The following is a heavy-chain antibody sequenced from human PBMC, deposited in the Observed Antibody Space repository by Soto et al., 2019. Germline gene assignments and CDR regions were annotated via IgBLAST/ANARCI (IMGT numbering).Heavy chain of an antibody. CDR3: ARGRYYDSSGFDY. Sequence: GGSLRLSCAASGFTVSSNYMSWVRQAPGKGLEWVSVIYSGGSTYYADSVKGRFTISRDNSKNTLYLQMDSLRAEDTAVYYCARGRYYDSSGFDYWGQGTLVTVSS. V-gene: IGHV3-53*01. CDR2: IYSGGST. CDR1: GFTVSSNY. D-gene: IGHD3-22*01. J-gene: IGHJ4*02.